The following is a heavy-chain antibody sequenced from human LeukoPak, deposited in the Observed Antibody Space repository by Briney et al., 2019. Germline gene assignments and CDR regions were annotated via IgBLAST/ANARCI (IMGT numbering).Heavy chain of an antibody. CDR1: GFTFDDYT. Sequence: TGGSLRLSCAASGFTFDDYTMHWVRQAPGKGLEWVSLISWDGGGTYYADSVKGRFAISRDNSKNSLYLQMNSLRTEDTALYYCAKDNGYDILTGAFDYWGQGTLVTVSS. CDR3: AKDNGYDILTGAFDY. D-gene: IGHD3-9*01. J-gene: IGHJ4*02. V-gene: IGHV3-43*01. CDR2: ISWDGGGT.